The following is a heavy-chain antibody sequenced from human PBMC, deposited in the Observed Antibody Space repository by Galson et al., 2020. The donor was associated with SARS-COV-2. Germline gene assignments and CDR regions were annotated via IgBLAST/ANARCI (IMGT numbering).Heavy chain of an antibody. CDR2: ISFDGSNV. V-gene: IGHV3-30*05. D-gene: IGHD3-9*01. CDR1: GLTFYNFG. Sequence: GESLKISCLGSGLTFYNFGMHWVRRAPGKGLEWVALISFDGSNVYYADSVRGRFTISRDNSIKTLFLQMNSLRREDTAVYYCARDFAQDYDLMTGYLDSWGQGTLVTVSS. J-gene: IGHJ4*02. CDR3: ARDFAQDYDLMTGYLDS.